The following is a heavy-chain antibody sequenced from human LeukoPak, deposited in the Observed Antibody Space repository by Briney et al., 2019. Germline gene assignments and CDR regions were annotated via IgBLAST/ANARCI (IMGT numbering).Heavy chain of an antibody. J-gene: IGHJ4*02. CDR2: IKQDGSEK. CDR1: GFTFSSYR. V-gene: IGHV3-7*01. Sequence: PGGSLRLSCAASGFTFSSYRMSWVRQAPGKGLEWVANIKQDGSEKYYVDSVKGRFTISRDNAKNSLYLQMNSLRAEDTAVYYCARVPRPRAGSGIGYYFDYWGQGTLVTVSS. CDR3: ARVPRPRAGSGIGYYFDY. D-gene: IGHD3-10*01.